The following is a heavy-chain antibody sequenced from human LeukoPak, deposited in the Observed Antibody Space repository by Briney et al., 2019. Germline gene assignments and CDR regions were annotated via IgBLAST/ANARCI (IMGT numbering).Heavy chain of an antibody. D-gene: IGHD3-10*01. CDR1: GFTFSSYP. Sequence: GGSLRLSCAASGFTFSSYPMHWVRQAPGKGLEWVAVISPDGSKEFYADSVKGRFTNSRDNSKNTVYVQMNSLRADDSSVYYCARAQIHELSYYYMDVWGIGTTVTVSS. CDR3: ARAQIHELSYYYMDV. CDR2: ISPDGSKE. J-gene: IGHJ6*03. V-gene: IGHV3-30*01.